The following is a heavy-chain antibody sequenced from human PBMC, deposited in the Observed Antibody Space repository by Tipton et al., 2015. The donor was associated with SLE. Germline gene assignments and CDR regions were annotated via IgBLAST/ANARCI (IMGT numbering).Heavy chain of an antibody. J-gene: IGHJ4*02. CDR1: GVSISGSTYY. Sequence: TLSLTCSVSGVSISGSTYYWGWIRQPPGKGPEWIGSIYHSGSTSYNPSLKSRVTISVDTSKNQFSLRLSSVTAADTAVYYCARAELGDFDYWGPGSLVTVSS. CDR3: ARAELGDFDY. CDR2: IYHSGST. D-gene: IGHD7-27*01. V-gene: IGHV4-39*07.